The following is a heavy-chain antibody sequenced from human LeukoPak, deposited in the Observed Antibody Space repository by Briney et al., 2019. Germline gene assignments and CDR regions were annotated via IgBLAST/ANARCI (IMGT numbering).Heavy chain of an antibody. D-gene: IGHD6-19*01. V-gene: IGHV4-61*01. Sequence: PSETLSLTCTVSGASITSGSYYWGWIRQPPGKGLEWIGYIYYSGSTNYNTSLKSRVNISVDTSKNQFSLKLSSVTAADTAVYYCARGPYNTGWYLGFDYWGQGTLVTVSS. CDR2: IYYSGST. CDR1: GASITSGSYY. J-gene: IGHJ4*02. CDR3: ARGPYNTGWYLGFDY.